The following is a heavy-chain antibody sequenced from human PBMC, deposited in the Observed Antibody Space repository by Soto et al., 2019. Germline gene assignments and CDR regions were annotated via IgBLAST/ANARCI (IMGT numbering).Heavy chain of an antibody. CDR1: GCTFSSYW. CDR3: VRVRCSGTSCRRGWYLDL. CDR2: IKQDGSEK. Sequence: GGSRRLSCAASGCTFSSYWMSWVRQAPGKGLEWVANIKQDGSEKYYVDSMKGRFTISRDNAKNSLFLQMNSLRAEDTAVYYCVRVRCSGTSCRRGWYLDLWGRGTLVTVSS. J-gene: IGHJ2*01. V-gene: IGHV3-7*01. D-gene: IGHD2-15*01.